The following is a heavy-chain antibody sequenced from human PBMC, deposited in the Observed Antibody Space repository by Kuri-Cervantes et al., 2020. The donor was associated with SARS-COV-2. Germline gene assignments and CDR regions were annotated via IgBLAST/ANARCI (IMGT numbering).Heavy chain of an antibody. J-gene: IGHJ4*02. CDR2: ISYDGSNK. Sequence: GGPLRLSCAASGFTFSSYAMHWVRQAPGKGLEWVAVISYDGSNKYYADSVKGRFTISRDNSKNTLYLQMNSLRAEDTAVYYCARVMMYGGFLGRPLAYWGQGTLVTVSS. V-gene: IGHV3-30-3*01. D-gene: IGHD2-8*01. CDR1: GFTFSSYA. CDR3: ARVMMYGGFLGRPLAY.